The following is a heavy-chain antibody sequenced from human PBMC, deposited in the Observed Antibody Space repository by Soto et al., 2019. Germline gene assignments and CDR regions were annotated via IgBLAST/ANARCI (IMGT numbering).Heavy chain of an antibody. D-gene: IGHD2-8*02. CDR3: ARHEGWTGPDQ. Sequence: QVHLQESGPGLVKPSETLSLTCAVSGASIGSGGWWSWVRQPPGKGLEWIAEIFHDGSTNYSPSLKRRVTISVDKSQNPFSLNVYSVTAADTAVYYCARHEGWTGPDQWGQGTLVTVSS. CDR2: IFHDGST. V-gene: IGHV4-4*02. CDR1: GASIGSGGW. J-gene: IGHJ5*02.